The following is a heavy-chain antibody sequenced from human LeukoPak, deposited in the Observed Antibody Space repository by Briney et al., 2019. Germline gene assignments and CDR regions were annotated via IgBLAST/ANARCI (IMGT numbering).Heavy chain of an antibody. Sequence: GGSLRLSCAASGFTFSDSFMSWVRQAPGKGLEWVGFIRSKTYGGTTEYAASVKGRFTISRDDSKSIAYLQMNSLKTEDTAVYYCTRDYGTSSSVYYFDHWGQGILVTVSS. CDR2: IRSKTYGGTT. V-gene: IGHV3-49*04. CDR1: GFTFSDSF. D-gene: IGHD6-6*01. CDR3: TRDYGTSSSVYYFDH. J-gene: IGHJ4*02.